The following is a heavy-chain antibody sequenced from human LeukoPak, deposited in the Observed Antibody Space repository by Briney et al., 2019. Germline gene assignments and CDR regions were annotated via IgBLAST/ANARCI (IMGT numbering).Heavy chain of an antibody. V-gene: IGHV3-30*02. CDR1: GFTFSSYG. D-gene: IGHD2-2*02. CDR2: IQYDGSTK. CDR3: AKDPYCSSSSCYTWWFDP. Sequence: PGGSLRLSCAASGFTFSSYGMHWVRQAPGKGLEWLAFIQYDGSTKYYADSVKGRFTISRDNSKNTLYLQMNSLRAEDTAVYYCAKDPYCSSSSCYTWWFDPWGQGTLVTVSA. J-gene: IGHJ5*02.